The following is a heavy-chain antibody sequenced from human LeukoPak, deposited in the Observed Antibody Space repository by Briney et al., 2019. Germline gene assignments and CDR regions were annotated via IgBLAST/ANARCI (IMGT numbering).Heavy chain of an antibody. CDR3: AKDHYYGSGSYYNDNYMDV. D-gene: IGHD3-10*01. CDR2: ISYDGSNK. V-gene: IGHV3-30*04. J-gene: IGHJ6*03. CDR1: GFTFSSYA. Sequence: GRSLRLSCAASGFTFSSYAMHWVREAPGKGLEGVAVISYDGSNKYDADSVKCRFTISRDNSKNTLYLQMNSLRVEDTAVYYCAKDHYYGSGSYYNDNYMDVWGKGTTVTISS.